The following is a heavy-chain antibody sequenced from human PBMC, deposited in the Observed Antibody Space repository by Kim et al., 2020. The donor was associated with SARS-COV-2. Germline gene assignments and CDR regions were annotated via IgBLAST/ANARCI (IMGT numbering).Heavy chain of an antibody. J-gene: IGHJ3*02. CDR2: IDPSDSYT. V-gene: IGHV5-10-1*01. D-gene: IGHD6-19*01. Sequence: GESLKISCKGSGYSFTSYWISWVRQMPGKGLEWMGRIDPSDSYTNYSPSFQGHVTISADKSISTAYLQWSSLKASDTTMYYCARGGIAVAEGSSGAFDIWGQGTMVTVSS. CDR3: ARGGIAVAEGSSGAFDI. CDR1: GYSFTSYW.